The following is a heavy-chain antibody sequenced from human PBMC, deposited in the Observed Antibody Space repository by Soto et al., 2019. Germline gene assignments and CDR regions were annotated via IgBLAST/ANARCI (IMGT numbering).Heavy chain of an antibody. CDR3: ARHRDSYGSGDFDY. V-gene: IGHV4-59*08. CDR1: GGSISSYY. D-gene: IGHD5-18*01. J-gene: IGHJ4*02. Sequence: SETLSLTCTVSGGSISSYYWSWIRQPPGKGLEWIGYIYYTGSTNYNPSLKSRVTISVDTSKNQFSLKVSSVTASDTAVYYCARHRDSYGSGDFDYWGQGTLVTVS. CDR2: IYYTGST.